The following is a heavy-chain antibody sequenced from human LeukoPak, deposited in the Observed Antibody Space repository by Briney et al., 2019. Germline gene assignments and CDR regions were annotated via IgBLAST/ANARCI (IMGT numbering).Heavy chain of an antibody. CDR1: GYTFTSYY. CDR3: ARDRVRGALGAFDI. CDR2: INPSGGTT. Sequence: GESLKISCKGSGYTFTSYYMHWVRQAPGQGLEWMGIINPSGGTTSYAQKFQGRVTMTRDMSTSTVYMELSSLRSEDTAVYYCARDRVRGALGAFDIWGQGTMVTVSS. D-gene: IGHD3-10*01. J-gene: IGHJ3*02. V-gene: IGHV1-46*01.